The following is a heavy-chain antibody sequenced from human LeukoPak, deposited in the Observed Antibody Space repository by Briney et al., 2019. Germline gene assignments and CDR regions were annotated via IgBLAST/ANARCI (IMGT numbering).Heavy chain of an antibody. D-gene: IGHD5-18*01. CDR2: ISASGDTI. CDR3: ARSTWIQLWLFSY. V-gene: IGHV3-11*04. J-gene: IGHJ4*02. CDR1: GFTFSDYY. Sequence: GGSLRLSCAASGFTFSDYYMGWIRQAPGKGLQWVSYISASGDTIYYSDSVKGRFTVSRDNAKNSLYLQMNSLRAEDMAVYYCARSTWIQLWLFSYWGQGTLVTVSS.